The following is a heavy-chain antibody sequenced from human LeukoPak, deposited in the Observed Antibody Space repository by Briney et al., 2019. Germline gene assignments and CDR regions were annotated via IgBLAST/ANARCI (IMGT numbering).Heavy chain of an antibody. Sequence: GTSLRLSCAASGFVFSTYGMHWVRQAPGKGLEWVAVIWSHGNTKKYADSVTGRFTVSRDNSKNTLYLEMNTLRAEDTAVYYCARDDDYDDHNTFDMWGHGTMVTVSS. CDR1: GFVFSTYG. V-gene: IGHV3-33*01. J-gene: IGHJ3*02. CDR3: ARDDDYDDHNTFDM. D-gene: IGHD4-17*01. CDR2: IWSHGNTK.